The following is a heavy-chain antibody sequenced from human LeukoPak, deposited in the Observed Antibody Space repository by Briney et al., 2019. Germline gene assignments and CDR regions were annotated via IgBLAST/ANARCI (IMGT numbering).Heavy chain of an antibody. Sequence: GGSLRLSCAASGFTFSSYSMNWVRQAPGKGLEWVSSISSSSSYIYYADSVKGRFTISRDNAKNSLYLQMNSLRAEDTAVYYCARDIGRDGYNSYYMDVRGKGTTVTVSS. CDR1: GFTFSSYS. CDR3: ARDIGRDGYNSYYMDV. J-gene: IGHJ6*03. V-gene: IGHV3-21*01. D-gene: IGHD5-24*01. CDR2: ISSSSSYI.